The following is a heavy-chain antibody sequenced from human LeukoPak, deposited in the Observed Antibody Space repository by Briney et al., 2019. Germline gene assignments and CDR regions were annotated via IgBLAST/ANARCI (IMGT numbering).Heavy chain of an antibody. V-gene: IGHV1-69*13. D-gene: IGHD2-15*01. CDR3: ARGGSWYSVFDY. CDR1: GGTFSSYA. J-gene: IGHJ4*02. Sequence: ASVKVSCKASGGTFSSYAISWVRQAPGQGLEWMGGIIPIFGTANYAQKFQGRVTITADESTSTAYMELSSLRSEDTAVYYCARGGSWYSVFDYWGQGTLVTVSS. CDR2: IIPIFGTA.